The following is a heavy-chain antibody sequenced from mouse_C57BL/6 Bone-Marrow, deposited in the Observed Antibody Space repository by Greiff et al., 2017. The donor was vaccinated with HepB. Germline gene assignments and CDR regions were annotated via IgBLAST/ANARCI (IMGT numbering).Heavy chain of an antibody. D-gene: IGHD1-1*01. CDR2: ISNGGGST. J-gene: IGHJ3*01. Sequence: EVQRVESGGGLVQPGGSLKLSCAASGFTFSDYYMYWVRQTPEKRLEWVAYISNGGGSTYYPDTVKGRFTIARDNAKNTLYLQMSRLKSEDTAMYYCARRYYYGSSYEGFAYWGQGTLVTVSA. V-gene: IGHV5-12*01. CDR3: ARRYYYGSSYEGFAY. CDR1: GFTFSDYY.